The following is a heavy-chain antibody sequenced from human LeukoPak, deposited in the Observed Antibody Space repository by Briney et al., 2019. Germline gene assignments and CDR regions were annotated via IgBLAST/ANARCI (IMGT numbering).Heavy chain of an antibody. CDR1: GFTFSSYG. J-gene: IGHJ6*02. Sequence: PGGSLRLSCAASGFTFSSYGMHWVRQAPGKGLEWVAVIWYDGSNKYYADSVKGRFTISRDNSKNTLYLQMNSLRAEDTAVYYCARGLWFGELLSSYYGMDVWGQGTTVTVSS. CDR3: ARGLWFGELLSSYYGMDV. V-gene: IGHV3-33*01. D-gene: IGHD3-10*01. CDR2: IWYDGSNK.